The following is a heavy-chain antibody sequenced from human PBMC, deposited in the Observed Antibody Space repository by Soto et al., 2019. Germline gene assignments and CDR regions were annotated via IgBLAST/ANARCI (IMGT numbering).Heavy chain of an antibody. D-gene: IGHD3-10*01. Sequence: QVHLVQSGAEVKKPGASVKVSCKASGYTFTNYDINWVRQAPGQGLEWMGWISTYTGNTNYAQKLQGRVTMTTDTSTSTAYMELRSLSSDDTAVYYCARGYYYGSGRPTPGGMDVWGQGTTVTGSS. V-gene: IGHV1-18*01. CDR2: ISTYTGNT. CDR1: GYTFTNYD. CDR3: ARGYYYGSGRPTPGGMDV. J-gene: IGHJ6*02.